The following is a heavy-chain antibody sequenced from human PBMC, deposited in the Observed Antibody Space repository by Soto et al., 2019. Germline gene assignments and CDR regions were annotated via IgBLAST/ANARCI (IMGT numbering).Heavy chain of an antibody. D-gene: IGHD2-15*01. CDR1: GYTFTSYA. V-gene: IGHV1-3*01. Sequence: ASVKVSCKASGYTFTSYAMHCVRQAPGQRLEWMGWINAGNGNTKYSQKFQGRVTITRDTSTSTVYMELSSLRSEDTAVYYCARVYCSGGSCYGIDYWGQGTLVTVSS. CDR2: INAGNGNT. CDR3: ARVYCSGGSCYGIDY. J-gene: IGHJ4*02.